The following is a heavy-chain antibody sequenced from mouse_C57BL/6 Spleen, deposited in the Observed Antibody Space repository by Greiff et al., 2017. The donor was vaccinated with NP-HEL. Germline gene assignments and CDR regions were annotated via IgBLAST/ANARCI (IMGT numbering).Heavy chain of an antibody. D-gene: IGHD1-1*02. V-gene: IGHV5-16*01. CDR1: GFTFSDYY. CDR3: ARDGIYFDY. J-gene: IGHJ2*01. CDR2: INYDGSST. Sequence: EVKLMESEGGLVQPGSSMKLSCTASGFTFSDYYMAWVRQVPEKGLEWVANINYDGSSTYYLDSLKSRFIISRDNAKNILYLQMSSLKSEDTATYYCARDGIYFDYWGQGTTLTVSS.